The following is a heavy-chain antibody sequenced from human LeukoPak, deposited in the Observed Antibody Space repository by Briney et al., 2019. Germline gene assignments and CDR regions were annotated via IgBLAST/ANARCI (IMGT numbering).Heavy chain of an antibody. CDR3: ARARGCSSTSCYGGGWFDP. CDR1: GDSVSSNSAA. V-gene: IGHV6-1*01. J-gene: IGHJ5*02. Sequence: SQTLSLTCAISGDSVSSNSAAWHWIRQSPSRGLEWLGRTYYRSKWYNDYAVSVKSRITINPDTSKNQFSLQLNSVTPEDTAVYYCARARGCSSTSCYGGGWFDPWGQGTLVTVSS. D-gene: IGHD2-2*01. CDR2: TYYRSKWYN.